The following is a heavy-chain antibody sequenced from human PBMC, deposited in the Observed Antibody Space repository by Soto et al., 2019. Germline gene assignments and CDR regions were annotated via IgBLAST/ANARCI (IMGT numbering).Heavy chain of an antibody. Sequence: ETLSLTCAVYGGSFSGYYWSWIRQPPGKGLEWIGEINHSGSTNYNPSLKSRVTISVDTSKNQFSLKLSSVTAADTAVYYCARDVVVVAATSYWDYYYYMDVWGKGITVTV. J-gene: IGHJ6*03. CDR2: INHSGST. CDR3: ARDVVVVAATSYWDYYYYMDV. D-gene: IGHD2-15*01. V-gene: IGHV4-34*01. CDR1: GGSFSGYY.